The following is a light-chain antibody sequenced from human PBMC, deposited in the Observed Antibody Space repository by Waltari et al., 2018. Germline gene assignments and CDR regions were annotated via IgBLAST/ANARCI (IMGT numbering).Light chain of an antibody. V-gene: IGLV2-23*02. CDR2: DVS. CDR1: SSDVAYSQY. CDR3: CSFTSTYTYV. Sequence: QAALTQPASVSGSPGQSITISCTGTSSDVAYSQYVSCYQYQPGKVPKFIRYDVSKRPSGVSHRFSGSKDGNKASLTISKLQPEDEADYYCCSFTSTYTYVFGTGTKVIV. J-gene: IGLJ1*01.